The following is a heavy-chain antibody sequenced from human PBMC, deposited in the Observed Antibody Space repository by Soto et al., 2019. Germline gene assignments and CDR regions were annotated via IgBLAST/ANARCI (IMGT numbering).Heavy chain of an antibody. CDR2: IYYSGST. V-gene: IGHV4-31*03. J-gene: IGHJ2*01. D-gene: IGHD2-8*01. CDR3: ARVVRYCTIGVCYPFAWYFDL. Sequence: SETLSLTCTVSGGSISSGGYYWSWIRQHPGKGLEWIGYIYYSGSTYYNQSLKSRVTISVDTSKNQFSLKLSFVTAAATAVFYCARVVRYCTIGVCYPFAWYFDLWGRGTLFTFSS. CDR1: GGSISSGGYY.